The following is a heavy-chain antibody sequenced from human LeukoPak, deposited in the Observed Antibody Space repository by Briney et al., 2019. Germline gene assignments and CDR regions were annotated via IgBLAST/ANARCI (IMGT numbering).Heavy chain of an antibody. J-gene: IGHJ3*02. CDR2: ITTGDGNT. D-gene: IGHD2-2*01. CDR1: GFTFSSYT. Sequence: GGSLRLSCTASGFTFSSYTMTWVRQAPGKGLKWVSTITTGDGNTYADSVKGRFTVSRDDSKNTLYLQMNSLRAEDTAVYYCASQLLVYAFDIWGQGTMVTVSS. CDR3: ASQLLVYAFDI. V-gene: IGHV3-23*01.